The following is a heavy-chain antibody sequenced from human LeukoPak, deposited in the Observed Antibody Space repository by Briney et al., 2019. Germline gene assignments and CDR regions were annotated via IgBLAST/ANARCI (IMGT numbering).Heavy chain of an antibody. CDR2: IKQDGSEK. V-gene: IGHV3-7*01. CDR1: GFTFSGYW. CDR3: AREKGRYSGLDTFDI. D-gene: IGHD5-12*01. Sequence: PGGSLRLSCAASGFTFSGYWMNWVRQAPGKGLEWVANIKQDGSEKYYVDSVKGRFTISRDNAKNSLYLQMNSLRAEDTAVYYCAREKGRYSGLDTFDIWGQGTMVTVSS. J-gene: IGHJ3*02.